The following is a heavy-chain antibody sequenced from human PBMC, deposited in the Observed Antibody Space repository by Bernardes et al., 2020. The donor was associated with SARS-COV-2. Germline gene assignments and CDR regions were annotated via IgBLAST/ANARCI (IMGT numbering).Heavy chain of an antibody. Sequence: GVSLSLPCVASGFTFDDYVMNWVRQGTGRGPEWVSSSNWNSARKAYADSVKGRFTISRDNARKMLYLEMSSLRTEDTAWYPCARDMAAYSHSTGNWARFALDVWGQGTTVTVSS. D-gene: IGHD7-27*01. J-gene: IGHJ6*01. CDR2: SNWNSARK. CDR1: GFTFDDYV. V-gene: IGHV3-9*01. CDR3: ARDMAAYSHSTGNWARFALDV.